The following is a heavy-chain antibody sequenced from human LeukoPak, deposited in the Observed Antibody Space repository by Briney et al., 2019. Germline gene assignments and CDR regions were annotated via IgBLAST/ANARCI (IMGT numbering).Heavy chain of an antibody. V-gene: IGHV4-4*07. J-gene: IGHJ4*02. Sequence: PSETLSLTCIVSGGSISSHYWSWLRQPAGKGLEYIGRIHTSGITNYNPSLKSRVTMSGDTSKNQFYLSLRSVTAADTAVYYCARDLGSNYVYFDYWGQGSLVTVSS. CDR1: GGSISSHY. CDR3: ARDLGSNYVYFDY. CDR2: IHTSGIT. D-gene: IGHD1-26*01.